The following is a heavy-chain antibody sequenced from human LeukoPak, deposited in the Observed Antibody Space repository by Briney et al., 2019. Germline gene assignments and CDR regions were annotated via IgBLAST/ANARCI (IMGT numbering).Heavy chain of an antibody. V-gene: IGHV3-33*01. CDR3: ARDLLYDSGYYYGMDV. CDR2: IWYDGSNK. D-gene: IGHD3-3*01. CDR1: GFTFSNYG. J-gene: IGHJ6*02. Sequence: GGSLRLSCAASGFTFSNYGMHWVRQAPGKGLEWVAVIWYDGSNKYYADSVKGRFTISRDNSKNTLYLQMNSLRAEDTAVYYCARDLLYDSGYYYGMDVWGLGATVTVSS.